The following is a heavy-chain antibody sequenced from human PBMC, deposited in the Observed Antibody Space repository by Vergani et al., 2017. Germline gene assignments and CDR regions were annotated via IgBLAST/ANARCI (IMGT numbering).Heavy chain of an antibody. CDR3: TRRYNWKYXFDY. Sequence: EVQLVESGGGLVQPGRSLRLSCTASGFTFGDYVMTWVRQAPGKGLEWVGFIRSKAYGGTTEYAASLKGRFTISRDDSKSIAYLQMNSLKTEDTAVYYCTRRYNWKYXFDYWGQGTLVTVSS. V-gene: IGHV3-49*04. CDR2: IRSKAYGGTT. J-gene: IGHJ4*02. CDR1: GFTFGDYV. D-gene: IGHD1-20*01.